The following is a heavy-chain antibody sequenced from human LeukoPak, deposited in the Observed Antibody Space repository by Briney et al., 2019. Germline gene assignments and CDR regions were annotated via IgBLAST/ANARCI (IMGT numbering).Heavy chain of an antibody. D-gene: IGHD4-17*01. V-gene: IGHV3-30*02. Sequence: PGGSLRLSCAASGFTFSSYGMHWVRQAPGKGLEWVAFIRYDGSNKYYADSVKGRFTISRGNSKNTLYLQMNSLRAEDTAVYYCAKDTRDYGDYHYAFDIWGQGTMVTVSS. CDR2: IRYDGSNK. J-gene: IGHJ3*02. CDR3: AKDTRDYGDYHYAFDI. CDR1: GFTFSSYG.